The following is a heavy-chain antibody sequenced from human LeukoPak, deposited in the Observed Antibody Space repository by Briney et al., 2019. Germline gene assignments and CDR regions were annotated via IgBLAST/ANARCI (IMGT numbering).Heavy chain of an antibody. V-gene: IGHV3-30*18. J-gene: IGHJ4*02. Sequence: QPGRSLRLSCAASGLPFSSYAMHWVRQAPGKGLEWVALISYDGSNEHYADSVKGRFTISRDNSKNTLYLQMNSLRAEDTAVYYCAKKVPANWGSYFDYWGQGTLVTVSS. D-gene: IGHD7-27*01. CDR3: AKKVPANWGSYFDY. CDR1: GLPFSSYA. CDR2: ISYDGSNE.